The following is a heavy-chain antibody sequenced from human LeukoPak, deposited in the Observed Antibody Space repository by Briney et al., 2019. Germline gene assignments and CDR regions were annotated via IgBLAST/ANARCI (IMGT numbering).Heavy chain of an antibody. CDR2: INSDGSST. V-gene: IGHV3-74*01. Sequence: PGGSLRLSCAASGFTFSTYWMHWVRQAPGKGLVWVSRINSDGSSTSYADSVKGRFTISRDNAKNTLYLQMNSLRAEDTAVYYRGSLHRDDYNPFDYWGQGTLVTVSS. D-gene: IGHD5-24*01. CDR3: GSLHRDDYNPFDY. J-gene: IGHJ4*02. CDR1: GFTFSTYW.